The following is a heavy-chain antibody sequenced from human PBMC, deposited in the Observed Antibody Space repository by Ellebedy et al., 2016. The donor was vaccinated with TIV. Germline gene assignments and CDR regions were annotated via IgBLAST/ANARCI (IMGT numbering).Heavy chain of an antibody. V-gene: IGHV1-2*02. CDR2: INPNSGGT. Sequence: ASVKVSCKASGYTFTGYYMHWVRQAPGQGLEWMGWINPNSGGTNYAQKFQGRVTMTIDTSINTAYMELSSLTSDDTAVYFCARENWHFDSWGQGTLVIVSS. J-gene: IGHJ5*02. CDR3: ARENWHFDS. D-gene: IGHD1-1*01. CDR1: GYTFTGYY.